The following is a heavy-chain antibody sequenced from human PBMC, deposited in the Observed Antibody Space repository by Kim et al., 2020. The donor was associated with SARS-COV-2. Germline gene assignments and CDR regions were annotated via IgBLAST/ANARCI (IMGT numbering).Heavy chain of an antibody. CDR1: GFTFSNYW. J-gene: IGHJ4*02. Sequence: GGSLRLSCAASGFTFSNYWMHWVRQTPGKGLEWVARIKPDGSETRYVDSVRGRFTVSRDNAKKSLFLQMSSLRADDTAIYYCASDSGWHFDNWGQGTLV. CDR2: IKPDGSET. V-gene: IGHV3-7*05. D-gene: IGHD6-19*01. CDR3: ASDSGWHFDN.